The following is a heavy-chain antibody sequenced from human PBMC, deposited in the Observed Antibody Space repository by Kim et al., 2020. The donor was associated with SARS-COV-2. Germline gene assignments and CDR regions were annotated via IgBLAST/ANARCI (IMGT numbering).Heavy chain of an antibody. Sequence: GGSLRLSCEASGFTFSTYAMSWVRPAPGKGLEWVSVISVSGGSTYYADSVRGRFTISRDNSKNTLYLQMNSLRAEDTAVYYCARRGSFGSTWYYFHNWGQGTLVTVSS. V-gene: IGHV3-23*01. CDR3: ARRGSFGSTWYYFHN. D-gene: IGHD6-13*01. CDR2: ISVSGGST. CDR1: GFTFSTYA. J-gene: IGHJ4*02.